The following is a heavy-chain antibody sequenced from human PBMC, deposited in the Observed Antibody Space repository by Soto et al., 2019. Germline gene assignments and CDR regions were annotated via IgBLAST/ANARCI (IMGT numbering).Heavy chain of an antibody. Sequence: SVKVSCKASGGTFSSYAISWVRQAPGQGLEWMGGIIPIFGTANYAQKFQGRVTITADESTSTAYMELSSLRSEDTAVYYCARDGWYYYDSSGYGGYWYFDLWGRGTLVTVSS. V-gene: IGHV1-69*13. CDR1: GGTFSSYA. CDR3: ARDGWYYYDSSGYGGYWYFDL. J-gene: IGHJ2*01. D-gene: IGHD3-22*01. CDR2: IIPIFGTA.